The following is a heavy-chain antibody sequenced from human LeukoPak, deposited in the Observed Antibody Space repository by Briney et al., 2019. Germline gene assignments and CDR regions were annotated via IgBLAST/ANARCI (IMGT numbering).Heavy chain of an antibody. CDR1: GFTLDTFV. Sequence: GGSLRLSCSSSGFTLDTFVMHWVRQAPGKGLEYVSGISGNGGSTYNADFVKGRFTISRDNSKNTLFLQMTSLRAEDTAVYYCVNQISGWVYWGQGTLVTDSS. J-gene: IGHJ4*02. D-gene: IGHD6-19*01. CDR3: VNQISGWVY. V-gene: IGHV3-64D*06. CDR2: ISGNGGST.